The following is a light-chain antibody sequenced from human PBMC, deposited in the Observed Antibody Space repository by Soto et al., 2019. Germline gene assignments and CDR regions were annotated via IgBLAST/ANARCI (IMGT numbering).Light chain of an antibody. CDR1: RNIGTF. CDR2: DDS. J-gene: IGKJ4*01. V-gene: IGKV1-5*01. Sequence: DIHMTQSPASLSSFLGARITISCPPSRNIGTFLNWYQHKTGKAPQLLTYDDSSLESGVPSRFSGSGSGTEFSLTISSLQPDDFATYYCQQYTSYPLTFGGGTNVDIK. CDR3: QQYTSYPLT.